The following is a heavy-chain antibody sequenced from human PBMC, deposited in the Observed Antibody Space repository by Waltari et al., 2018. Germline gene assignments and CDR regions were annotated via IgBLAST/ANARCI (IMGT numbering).Heavy chain of an antibody. V-gene: IGHV4-59*01. J-gene: IGHJ4*02. CDR1: GDSINNYY. CDR2: IAYNGKT. CDR3: ARSYDFWSGYPLDY. D-gene: IGHD3-3*01. Sequence: QVQLQESGPGLVKASETLSLTCAVSGDSINNYYWGWIRQPPGKELEWIGDIAYNGKTNYNPSLQTRVTISIDTSKTQFSLKLSSLTAADTAVYYCARSYDFWSGYPLDYWGQGTLVTVSS.